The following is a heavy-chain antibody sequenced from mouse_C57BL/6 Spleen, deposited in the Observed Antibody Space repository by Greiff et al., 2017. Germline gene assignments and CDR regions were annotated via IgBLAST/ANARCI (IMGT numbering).Heavy chain of an antibody. J-gene: IGHJ4*01. CDR1: GFSLTSYG. CDR3: ARHGGGYDGYSYAMDY. D-gene: IGHD2-3*01. Sequence: VQGVESGPGLLAPSQSLSITCTVSGFSLTSYGVHWVRQPPGKGLEWLVVIWSDGSTTYNSALKSRLSISKDNSKSQVFLKMNSLQTDDTAMYYCARHGGGYDGYSYAMDYWGQGTSVTVSS. CDR2: IWSDGST. V-gene: IGHV2-6-1*01.